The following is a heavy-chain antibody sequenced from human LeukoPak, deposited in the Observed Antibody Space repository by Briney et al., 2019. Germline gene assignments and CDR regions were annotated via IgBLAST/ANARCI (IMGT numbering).Heavy chain of an antibody. J-gene: IGHJ3*02. CDR2: ISAYNGNT. D-gene: IGHD6-13*01. Sequence: ASVKVSCKASGYTFTSFGITWVRQAPGQGLEWMGWISAYNGNTNYAQKLQGRVTMTTDTSTSTAYMELRSLRSDDTAVYYCARDLEGIAAPRSLKNAFDIWGQGTMVTVSS. V-gene: IGHV1-18*01. CDR1: GYTFTSFG. CDR3: ARDLEGIAAPRSLKNAFDI.